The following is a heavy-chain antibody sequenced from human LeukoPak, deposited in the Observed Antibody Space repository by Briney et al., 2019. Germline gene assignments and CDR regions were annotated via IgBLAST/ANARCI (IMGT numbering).Heavy chain of an antibody. J-gene: IGHJ6*03. CDR3: AKNGDYYYYYYMDV. D-gene: IGHD2-21*02. V-gene: IGHV3-30*04. CDR2: ISYDGSNK. CDR1: GFTFSSYA. Sequence: GGSLRLSCAASGFTFSSYAMHWVRQAPGKGLEWVAVISYDGSNKYYADSVKGRFTISRDNSKNTLYLQMNSLRAEDTAMYYCAKNGDYYYYYYMDVWGKGTTVTISS.